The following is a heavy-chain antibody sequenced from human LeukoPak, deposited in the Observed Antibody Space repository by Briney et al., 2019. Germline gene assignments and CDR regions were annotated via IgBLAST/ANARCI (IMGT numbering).Heavy chain of an antibody. CDR3: AKAPHPSDYDSTGYYFDY. V-gene: IGHV3-43*01. CDR2: ISWDGGST. Sequence: PGGSLRLSCAASGFTFDDYTMHWVRQAPGKGLEWVSLISWDGGSTYYADSVKGRFTISRDNSKNSLYLQMNSLRTEDIALYYCAKAPHPSDYDSTGYYFDYWGQGTLVTASS. J-gene: IGHJ4*02. CDR1: GFTFDDYT. D-gene: IGHD5-12*01.